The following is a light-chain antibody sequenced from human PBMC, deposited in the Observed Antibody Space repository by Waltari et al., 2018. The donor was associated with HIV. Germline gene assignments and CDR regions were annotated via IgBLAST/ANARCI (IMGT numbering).Light chain of an antibody. CDR2: QDR. J-gene: IGLJ2*01. CDR3: QAWDSSTVV. V-gene: IGLV3-1*01. CDR1: KLGDKH. Sequence: SYEVTQPPSVSVSPGQTASITCSGDKLGDKHACWYQQKPCQSPVLVIYQDRKRPSGIPERFSGSNSGNTATLTISGTQAMDEADYYCQAWDSSTVVFGGGNKLTVL.